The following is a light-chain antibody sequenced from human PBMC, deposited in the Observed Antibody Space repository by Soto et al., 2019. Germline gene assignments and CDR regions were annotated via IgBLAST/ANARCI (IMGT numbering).Light chain of an antibody. CDR3: QQYAFSPRA. J-gene: IGKJ5*01. CDR2: DAS. V-gene: IGKV3D-20*01. CDR1: QSVSRNY. Sequence: EIVLTQSPATLSLSPGERATLSCGASQSVSRNYLAWFQQKPGLAPRLLIYDASTRSTGIPDRFSGSGSGTDFTLTISTLEPEDFAVYYCQQYAFSPRAFGQGTRLEIK.